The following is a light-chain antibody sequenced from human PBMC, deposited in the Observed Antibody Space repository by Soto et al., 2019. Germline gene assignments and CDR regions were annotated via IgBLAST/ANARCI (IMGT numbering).Light chain of an antibody. CDR2: DAS. J-gene: IGKJ1*01. CDR1: QSISSW. V-gene: IGKV1-5*01. CDR3: QQYRA. Sequence: DIQMTQSPSTLSASVGDRVTITCRASQSISSWLAWYQQKPGKAPKLLIYDASSLESGVPSRFSGSGSGTEFTLTISSLQPHDFATYYCQQYRAFGQGTKVDSK.